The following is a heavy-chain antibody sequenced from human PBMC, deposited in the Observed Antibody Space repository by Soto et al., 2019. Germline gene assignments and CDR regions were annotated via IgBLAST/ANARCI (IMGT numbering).Heavy chain of an antibody. CDR2: MSNSGDLR. J-gene: IGHJ4*02. Sequence: GGSLRLSCAASGSSFSTYAMGWVRQTPGMGLEWVSVMSNSGDLRYYAGSVKGRFTISRDNSENTLYLQMSSLRAEDTAVYYCAKDAARTSGWYYFDYWGQGTLVTVSS. V-gene: IGHV3-23*01. CDR3: AKDAARTSGWYYFDY. CDR1: GSSFSTYA. D-gene: IGHD6-19*01.